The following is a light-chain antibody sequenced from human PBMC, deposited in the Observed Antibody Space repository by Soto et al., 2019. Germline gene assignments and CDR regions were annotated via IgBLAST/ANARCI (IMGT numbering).Light chain of an antibody. CDR1: QSVSISS. J-gene: IGKJ2*01. CDR2: SAS. Sequence: EIVLTQSPGTLSLSPGERATLSCRASQSVSISSLAWYQQKPGQAPRLLIYSASSRATGIPARFSGSGSGTDFPLTISRLEPEDFAVYYCQQYGSSSYTFGQGTNLEIK. CDR3: QQYGSSSYT. V-gene: IGKV3-20*01.